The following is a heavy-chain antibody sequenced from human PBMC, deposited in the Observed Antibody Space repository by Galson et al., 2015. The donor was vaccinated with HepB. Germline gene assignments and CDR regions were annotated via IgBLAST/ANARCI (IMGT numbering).Heavy chain of an antibody. Sequence: SLRLSCAASGFSFSSHSMTWVRQAPGKGLEWVSYISSSSTAIYYADSVKGRFTISRDNAQNSLYLQMNSLRAEDTAVYYCARDPGALYSSSSHYYYGMDVWGQGTTVTVSS. V-gene: IGHV3-48*04. CDR2: ISSSSTAI. D-gene: IGHD6-6*01. J-gene: IGHJ6*02. CDR1: GFSFSSHS. CDR3: ARDPGALYSSSSHYYYGMDV.